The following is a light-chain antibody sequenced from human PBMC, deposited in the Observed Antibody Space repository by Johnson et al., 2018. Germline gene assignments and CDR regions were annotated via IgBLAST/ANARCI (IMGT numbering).Light chain of an antibody. Sequence: QSVLTQPPSVSAAPGQKVTISCSGSSSNIGNNYVSWYQQLPGKAPKLLIYENNKRPSGIPDRFPGSKSGTSATLAIHGLHDGDEADYYCGTWDSSLRAGNVFGTGTKVTVL. V-gene: IGLV1-51*02. CDR2: ENN. CDR1: SSNIGNNY. J-gene: IGLJ1*01. CDR3: GTWDSSLRAGNV.